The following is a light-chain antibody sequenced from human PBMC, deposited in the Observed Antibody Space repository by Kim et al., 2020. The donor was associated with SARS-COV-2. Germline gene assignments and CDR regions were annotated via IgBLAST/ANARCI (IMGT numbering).Light chain of an antibody. CDR2: GAS. CDR3: QQYNNWPPLT. Sequence: CPGYRATLSCKASQSVSSNLAWSQQKPGQAPRLLIYGASTRATGIPARFSGSGSGTEFTLTISSLQSEDFAFYYCQQYNNWPPLTFGGGTKVDIK. CDR1: QSVSSN. V-gene: IGKV3-15*01. J-gene: IGKJ4*01.